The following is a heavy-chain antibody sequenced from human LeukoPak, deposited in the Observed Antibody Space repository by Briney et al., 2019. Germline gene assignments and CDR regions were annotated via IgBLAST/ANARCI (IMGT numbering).Heavy chain of an antibody. CDR2: ISGDGVST. CDR3: AKESGKFDY. J-gene: IGHJ4*02. V-gene: IGHV3-43*02. Sequence: GGSLRLSCVASGLPIADFAMHWVRQAPGKGLEWVSLISGDGVSTFYADSVKGRFSISRDNSKNSLYLEMNSLRTEDAALYYCAKESGKFDYWGQGTLVAVSS. CDR1: GLPIADFA.